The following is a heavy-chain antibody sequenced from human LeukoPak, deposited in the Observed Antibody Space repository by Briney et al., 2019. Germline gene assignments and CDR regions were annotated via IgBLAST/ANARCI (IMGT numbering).Heavy chain of an antibody. CDR2: IYHSGST. CDR1: GGSISSGYY. J-gene: IGHJ4*02. CDR3: ARLDCSSTSCYSGY. D-gene: IGHD2-2*02. Sequence: KTSETLSLTCTVSGGSISSGYYWGWIRQPPGKGLEWIGSIYHSGSTYYNPSLKSRVTISVDTSKNQFSLKLSSVTAADTAVYYCARLDCSSTSCYSGYWGQGTLVTVSS. V-gene: IGHV4-38-2*02.